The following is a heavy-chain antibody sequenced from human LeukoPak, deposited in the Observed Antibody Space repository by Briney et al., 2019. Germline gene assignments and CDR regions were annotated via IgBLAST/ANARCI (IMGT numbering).Heavy chain of an antibody. J-gene: IGHJ4*02. CDR1: GYTFTTSY. CDR3: ARVLGAHRYGSIDH. D-gene: IGHD5-18*01. Sequence: ASIKVSCKASGYTFTTSYMHWVRQTPGQGLECMGIINPSSGSTSYAQKFQGRVTMTRDTSTSTVYMELSSLRSEDTAIYYCARVLGAHRYGSIDHWGQGTLVTVSS. CDR2: INPSSGST. V-gene: IGHV1-46*01.